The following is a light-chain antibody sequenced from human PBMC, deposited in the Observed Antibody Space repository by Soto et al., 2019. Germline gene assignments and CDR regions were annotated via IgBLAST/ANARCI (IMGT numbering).Light chain of an antibody. Sequence: DIQMTPSPSILSASVLYIVTITCRASQSISSWLAWYQQKPGKAPNLLIHKASHLESGVPSRFSGSGSGAEFTLTISSLQPGDFATYYCQNYNTYPWTFGQGTKVDIK. CDR2: KAS. J-gene: IGKJ1*01. CDR3: QNYNTYPWT. CDR1: QSISSW. V-gene: IGKV1-5*03.